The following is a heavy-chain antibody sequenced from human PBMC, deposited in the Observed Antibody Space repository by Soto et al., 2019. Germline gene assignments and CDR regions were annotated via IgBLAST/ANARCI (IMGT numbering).Heavy chain of an antibody. CDR3: ESEQRDHYYYDGMDV. Sequence: QVQLVQSGAEVKKPGASVKVSCKASGYTFTSYDINWVRQATGQGLEWMGWMNPNSGNTGYAQKFQGRVTMTRNTSISTADMELSSLRSEDTAVYYCESEQRDHYYYDGMDVWGQGTTVTVSS. D-gene: IGHD6-25*01. CDR1: GYTFTSYD. J-gene: IGHJ6*02. CDR2: MNPNSGNT. V-gene: IGHV1-8*01.